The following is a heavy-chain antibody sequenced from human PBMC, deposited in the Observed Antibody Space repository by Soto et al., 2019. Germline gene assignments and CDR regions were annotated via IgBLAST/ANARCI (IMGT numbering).Heavy chain of an antibody. V-gene: IGHV1-69*01. CDR1: GGTFSSYA. D-gene: IGHD2-2*01. CDR2: IIPIFGTA. Sequence: QVQLVQSGAEVKKPGSSVKVSCKASGGTFSSYAISWVRQAPGQGLEWMGGIIPIFGTANYAQKFQCRVTITADESTSTAYMEMSSLRSEDTAVYYCAVAKYCSSTSFKYYYYYGMDVWGQGTTVTVSS. CDR3: AVAKYCSSTSFKYYYYYGMDV. J-gene: IGHJ6*02.